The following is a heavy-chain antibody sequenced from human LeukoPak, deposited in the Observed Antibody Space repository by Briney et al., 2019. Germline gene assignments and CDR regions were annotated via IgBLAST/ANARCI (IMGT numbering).Heavy chain of an antibody. Sequence: PGGSLRLSCAASGFTFSSYAMSWVRQAPGKGLEWVSAISGSGGSTYYADSVKGRFTISRDNSKNTLYLQMNSLRAEDTAVYYCAKFPQNSGRRGVCDYWGQGTLVTVSS. V-gene: IGHV3-23*01. D-gene: IGHD1-26*01. CDR2: ISGSGGST. CDR1: GFTFSSYA. J-gene: IGHJ4*02. CDR3: AKFPQNSGRRGVCDY.